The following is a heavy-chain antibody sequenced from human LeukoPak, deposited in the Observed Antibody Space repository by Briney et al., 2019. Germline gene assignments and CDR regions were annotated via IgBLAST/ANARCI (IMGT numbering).Heavy chain of an antibody. CDR1: GVSFDDYY. D-gene: IGHD2-21*02. CDR2: INHSGYT. J-gene: IGHJ4*02. V-gene: IGHV4-34*01. CDR3: TRMTAGHDY. Sequence: SETLSLTCAVSGVSFDDYYWSWVRQTPGKGLEWIGEINHSGYTNDSPSLKSRVTLSIDTSRKQFSLNLRSVAVADTGIYYCTRMTAGHDYWGQGTLVTVSS.